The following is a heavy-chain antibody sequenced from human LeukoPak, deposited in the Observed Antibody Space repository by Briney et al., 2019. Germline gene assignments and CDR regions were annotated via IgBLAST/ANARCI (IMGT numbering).Heavy chain of an antibody. CDR2: ISYDGSNK. CDR1: GFTFSSYG. V-gene: IGHV3-30*18. Sequence: GRSLRLSCAASGFTFSSYGMHWVRQAPGKGLEWVAVISYDGSNKYYADSVKGRFTISRDNSKNTLYLQMNSLRAEDTAVYYCAKSTQSYYYYGMDVWGQGTTVTVSS. CDR3: AKSTQSYYYYGMDV. J-gene: IGHJ6*02.